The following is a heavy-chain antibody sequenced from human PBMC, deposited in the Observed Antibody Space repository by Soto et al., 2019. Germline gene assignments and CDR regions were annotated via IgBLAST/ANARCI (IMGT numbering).Heavy chain of an antibody. CDR1: GYTFTSYG. J-gene: IGHJ4*02. V-gene: IGHV1-18*01. Sequence: EASVKVSCKASGYTFTSYGISWVRQAPGQGLEWMGWISAYNGNTNYAQKLQGRVTMTTDTSTSTAYMELRSLRSDDTAVYYCARDTDPRYDILTGCPFDYWGQGTLVTVSS. CDR2: ISAYNGNT. D-gene: IGHD3-9*01. CDR3: ARDTDPRYDILTGCPFDY.